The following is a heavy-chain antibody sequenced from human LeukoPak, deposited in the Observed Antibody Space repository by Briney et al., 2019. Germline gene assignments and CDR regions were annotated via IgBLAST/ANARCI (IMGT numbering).Heavy chain of an antibody. Sequence: GGSLRLSCAASGFTFSSYSMNWVRQAPGKGLEWVSSISSSSSYIYYADSVKGRFTISRDNAKNSLYLQMNSLRAEDTAVYYCARSVGYCSGGSCHPLDYWGQGTLVTVSS. V-gene: IGHV3-21*01. CDR1: GFTFSSYS. J-gene: IGHJ4*02. CDR3: ARSVGYCSGGSCHPLDY. D-gene: IGHD2-15*01. CDR2: ISSSSSYI.